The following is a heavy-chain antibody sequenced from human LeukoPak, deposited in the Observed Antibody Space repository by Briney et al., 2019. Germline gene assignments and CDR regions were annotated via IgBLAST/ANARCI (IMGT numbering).Heavy chain of an antibody. CDR2: IHHSGST. CDR3: ARPRIVGAPGYFQH. CDR1: GGXFSGYY. V-gene: IGHV4-34*01. Sequence: PSETLSLTCAVYGGXFSGYYWCWIRQPPGKGLEWIGEIHHSGSTNYNPSLKSRVTISVDTSKNQFSLKLSSVTAADTAVYYCARPRIVGAPGYFQHWGQGTLVTVSS. D-gene: IGHD1-26*01. J-gene: IGHJ1*01.